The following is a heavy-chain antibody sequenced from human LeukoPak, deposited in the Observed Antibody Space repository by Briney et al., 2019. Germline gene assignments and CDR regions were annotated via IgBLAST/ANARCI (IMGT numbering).Heavy chain of an antibody. CDR1: GGPISSSNW. CDR3: ARARGVGYYFDY. D-gene: IGHD3-10*01. V-gene: IGHV4-4*02. J-gene: IGHJ4*02. CDR2: IYHSGST. Sequence: PSETLSLTCAVSGGPISSSNWWSWVRQPPGKGLEWIGEIYHSGSTNYNPSLKSRVTISVDKSKNQFSLKLSSVTAADTAVYYCARARGVGYYFDYWGQGTLVTVSS.